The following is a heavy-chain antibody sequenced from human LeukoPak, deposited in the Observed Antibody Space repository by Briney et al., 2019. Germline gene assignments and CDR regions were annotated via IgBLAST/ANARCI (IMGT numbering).Heavy chain of an antibody. D-gene: IGHD3-22*01. J-gene: IGHJ4*02. CDR2: IYPGDSDT. CDR3: ARHILNYYDSSGYSP. Sequence: GESLKISCKGSGYSFTSYWIGWVRQMPGKGLEWMGIIYPGDSDTRYSPSFQGQVTISADKSISTAHLQWSSLKASDTAMYYCARHILNYYDSSGYSPWGQGTLVTVSS. V-gene: IGHV5-51*01. CDR1: GYSFTSYW.